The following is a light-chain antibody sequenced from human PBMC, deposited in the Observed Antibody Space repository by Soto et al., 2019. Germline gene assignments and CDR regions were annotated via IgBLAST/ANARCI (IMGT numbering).Light chain of an antibody. Sequence: ALTKPASVFGSRGQSITISCTGTSSDVGGYNFVSWYQQLPGKAPKLMIYEFTSRRSGVSNRFSGSKSGNTASLTISGLQPEDGGDYYCSSYTTSNTVVFGTGIKVTAL. J-gene: IGLJ1*01. CDR2: EFT. V-gene: IGLV2-14*03. CDR3: SSYTTSNTVV. CDR1: SSDVGGYNF.